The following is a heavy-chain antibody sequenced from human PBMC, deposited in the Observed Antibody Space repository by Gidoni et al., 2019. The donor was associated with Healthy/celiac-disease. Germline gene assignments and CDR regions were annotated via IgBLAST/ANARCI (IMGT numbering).Heavy chain of an antibody. J-gene: IGHJ4*02. CDR3: ARGGGRQLVRY. CDR1: GGSFSGYY. Sequence: QVQLQQWGAGLLKPSETLSLTCAVYGGSFSGYYWSWIRQPPGKGLEWIGEINHSGSTNYNPSLKSRVTISVDTSKNQFSLKLSSVTAADTAVYYCARGGGRQLVRYWGQGTLVTVSS. V-gene: IGHV4-34*01. CDR2: INHSGST. D-gene: IGHD6-13*01.